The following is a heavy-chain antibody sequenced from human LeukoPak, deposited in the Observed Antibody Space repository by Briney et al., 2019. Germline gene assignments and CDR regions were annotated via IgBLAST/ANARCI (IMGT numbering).Heavy chain of an antibody. J-gene: IGHJ6*02. CDR3: AREGASNGYHYGMDV. CDR2: ISFGGSPT. D-gene: IGHD5-12*01. Sequence: PGGSLRLSCAGSGFTFSLYNMHWVRQAPGKGLECVALISFGGSPTYYADSVRGRFTISRDNSKNTLFLQMSSLKAEDTAVYYCAREGASNGYHYGMDVWGQGTTVSVSS. CDR1: GFTFSLYN. V-gene: IGHV3-30*04.